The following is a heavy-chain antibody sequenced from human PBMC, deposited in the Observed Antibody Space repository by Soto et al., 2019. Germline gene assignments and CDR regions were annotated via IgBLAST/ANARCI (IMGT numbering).Heavy chain of an antibody. V-gene: IGHV3-23*01. CDR3: AKGSGSNCYSHFGY. D-gene: IGHD2-15*01. CDR2: ICGSGGAT. J-gene: IGHJ4*02. CDR1: GFTFSSYA. Sequence: EVQLLESGGGLVQPGGSLRLSCAASGFTFSSYAMSWVRQAPGKGLEWVSAICGSGGATYYTDSVKGRFTISRDNSKNTLHMQMNNLRADDTAIYYCAKGSGSNCYSHFGYCGQGTLVTVSS.